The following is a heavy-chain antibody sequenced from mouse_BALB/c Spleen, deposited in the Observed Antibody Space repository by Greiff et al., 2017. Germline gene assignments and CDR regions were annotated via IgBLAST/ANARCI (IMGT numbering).Heavy chain of an antibody. J-gene: IGHJ1*01. CDR1: GYTFTSYT. CDR2: INPSSGYT. D-gene: IGHD3-3*01. Sequence: VQLQQSGAELARPGASVKMSCKASGYTFTSYTMHWVKQRPGQGLEWIGYINPSSGYTNYNQKFKDKATLTADKSSSTAYMQLCSLTSEDSAVYYCARGAGTEYIDVWGAGTTVTVSS. V-gene: IGHV1-4*01. CDR3: ARGAGTEYIDV.